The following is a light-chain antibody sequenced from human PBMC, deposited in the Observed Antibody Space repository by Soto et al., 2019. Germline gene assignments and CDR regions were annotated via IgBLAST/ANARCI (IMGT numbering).Light chain of an antibody. CDR1: QSVDTS. Sequence: VLTQSPATLSLSPGEGATLSCRASQSVDTSLAWYQQRPGQAPRLLIYNTYNRASGIPARFSGSGSGKDFALTISSLEPEDFAVYYCQQRSGWPYTFGQGTNLEI. V-gene: IGKV3-11*01. J-gene: IGKJ2*01. CDR2: NTY. CDR3: QQRSGWPYT.